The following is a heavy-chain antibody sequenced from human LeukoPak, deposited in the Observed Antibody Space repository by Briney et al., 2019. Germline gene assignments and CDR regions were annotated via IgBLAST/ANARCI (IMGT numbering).Heavy chain of an antibody. J-gene: IGHJ4*02. V-gene: IGHV3-23*01. CDR1: GVTFSNYG. D-gene: IGHD3-9*01. Sequence: GGSLRLSCAASGVTFSNYGMSWVRQAPGEGLEWVSGFSGSGGSTYYADSVKGRITISRDRSKNTLYLQMNSLRAADTAVYYCAKYGDILTGYPYYFDYWGQGTLVTVSS. CDR3: AKYGDILTGYPYYFDY. CDR2: FSGSGGST.